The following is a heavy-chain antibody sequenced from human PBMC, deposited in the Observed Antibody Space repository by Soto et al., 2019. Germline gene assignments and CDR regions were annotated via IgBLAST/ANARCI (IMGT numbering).Heavy chain of an antibody. CDR1: GFTFSSYA. Sequence: EVQLLESGGGLVQPGGSLRLSCAASGFTFSSYAMSWVRQAPGKGLEWVSAISGSGGSSYYADSVKGRFTISRDNSKNTLYLQINSLRAEDTAVYYCARRTSGWYLAYWGQGTLVTVSS. D-gene: IGHD6-19*01. CDR2: ISGSGGSS. V-gene: IGHV3-23*01. CDR3: ARRTSGWYLAY. J-gene: IGHJ4*02.